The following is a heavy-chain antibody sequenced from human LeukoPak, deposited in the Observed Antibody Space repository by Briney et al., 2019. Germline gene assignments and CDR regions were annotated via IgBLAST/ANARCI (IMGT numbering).Heavy chain of an antibody. CDR2: IIPIFGTA. J-gene: IGHJ6*03. CDR1: GGTFSSYA. Sequence: ASVKVSCKASGGTFSSYAISWVRQAPVQGLEWMGGIIPIFGTANYAQKFQGRVTITADESTSTAYMELSSLRSEDTAVYYCARAERITIFGVVTPGYYYYMDVWGKGTTVTVSS. D-gene: IGHD3-3*01. V-gene: IGHV1-69*13. CDR3: ARAERITIFGVVTPGYYYYMDV.